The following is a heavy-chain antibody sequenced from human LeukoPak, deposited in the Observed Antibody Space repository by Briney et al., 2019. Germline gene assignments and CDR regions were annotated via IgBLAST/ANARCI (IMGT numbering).Heavy chain of an antibody. CDR1: GYTFTSYG. CDR2: ISAYNGHT. D-gene: IGHD2-15*01. Sequence: GASVKVSCKASGYTFTSYGISWVRQAPGQGLEWMGWISAYNGHTNYAQKLQGRVTMTTDTSTSTAYMELRSLRSDDTAVYYCARDPYCSGGSCYSPIYYYYYYGMDVWGQGTTVTVSS. CDR3: ARDPYCSGGSCYSPIYYYYYYGMDV. V-gene: IGHV1-18*01. J-gene: IGHJ6*02.